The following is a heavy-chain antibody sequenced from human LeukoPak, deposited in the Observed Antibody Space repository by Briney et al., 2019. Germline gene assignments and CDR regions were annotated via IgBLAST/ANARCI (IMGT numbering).Heavy chain of an antibody. D-gene: IGHD4-17*01. Sequence: PGGSLRLSCAASGFTFSSYWMSWVRQAPRKGLEWVSSISTSSSYIYYADSVKGRFTISRDNARNSLYLQMNSLRAEDTAVYYCARDLPTVTSIDYWGQGTLVTVSS. CDR1: GFTFSSYW. CDR2: ISTSSSYI. J-gene: IGHJ4*02. CDR3: ARDLPTVTSIDY. V-gene: IGHV3-21*01.